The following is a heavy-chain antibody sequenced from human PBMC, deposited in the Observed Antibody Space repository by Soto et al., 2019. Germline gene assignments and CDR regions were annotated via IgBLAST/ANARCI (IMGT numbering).Heavy chain of an antibody. D-gene: IGHD2-2*01. CDR1: GFTFTNYA. CDR2: ITGGGGGRT. CDR3: AKQPATIRTCDY. V-gene: IGHV3-23*01. Sequence: GGSLRLSCAASGFTFTNYAMNWVRQAPGKGLEWVSTITGGGGGRTHYADSVKGRFTISRDNSKNTLYLQMNSLRAEGTAVYYCAKQPATIRTCDYWGQGALVTASS. J-gene: IGHJ4*02.